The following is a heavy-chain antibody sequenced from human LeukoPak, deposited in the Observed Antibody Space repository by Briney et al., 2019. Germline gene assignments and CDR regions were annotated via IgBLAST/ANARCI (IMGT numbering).Heavy chain of an antibody. V-gene: IGHV3-23*01. CDR3: AKDRSCTNDICHGDFDY. CDR1: GFKYGDFA. D-gene: IGHD2-8*01. J-gene: IGHJ4*02. CDR2: ISGSGGST. Sequence: PGGSLRLSCRASGFKYGDFAVSWVRQAPGKGLEWVSSISGSGGSTYSADSVKGRFTISRDNSKNTLYLQMNSLRAEDTALYYCAKDRSCTNDICHGDFDYWGQGTLVTVSS.